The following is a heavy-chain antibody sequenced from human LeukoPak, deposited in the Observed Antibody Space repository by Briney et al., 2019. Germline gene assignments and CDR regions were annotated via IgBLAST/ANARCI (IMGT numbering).Heavy chain of an antibody. CDR2: ISYDGSNK. D-gene: IGHD5-18*01. Sequence: GGSLRLSCAASGFTFSSYAMHWVRQAPGKGLEWVAVISYDGSNKYYADSVKGRFTISRDNSKNTLYLQMNSLRAEDTAVYYCARDRSSRVDTAMALDYWGQGTLVTVSS. CDR1: GFTFSSYA. J-gene: IGHJ4*02. CDR3: ARDRSSRVDTAMALDY. V-gene: IGHV3-30-3*01.